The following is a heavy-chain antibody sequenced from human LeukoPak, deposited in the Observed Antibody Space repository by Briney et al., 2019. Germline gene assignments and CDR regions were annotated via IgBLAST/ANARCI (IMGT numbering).Heavy chain of an antibody. Sequence: ASVKVSCKASGYTFNNYNMHWVRQAPGQGLEWMGIINPSGGSTSNAQKFQGRVTMTRDTSTSTVYMELSSLRSEDTAVYYCARACYDSSGYYPLSDHWGQGTLVTVSS. J-gene: IGHJ5*02. V-gene: IGHV1-46*02. CDR1: GYTFNNYN. CDR3: ARACYDSSGYYPLSDH. D-gene: IGHD3-22*01. CDR2: INPSGGST.